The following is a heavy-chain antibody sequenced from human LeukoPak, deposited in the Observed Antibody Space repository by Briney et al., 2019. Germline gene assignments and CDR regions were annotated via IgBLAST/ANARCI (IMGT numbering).Heavy chain of an antibody. V-gene: IGHV4-59*01. D-gene: IGHD3-22*01. Sequence: SETLSLTCNVSGGSISSYYWSWIRQPPGKGLEWMGYIYYSGRTNYNPSLKSRVTISADTSKNQFSLKLSSVTAADTAVYYCARDKSDSSGYYYFDYWGQGTLVTVSS. CDR1: GGSISSYY. CDR3: ARDKSDSSGYYYFDY. J-gene: IGHJ4*02. CDR2: IYYSGRT.